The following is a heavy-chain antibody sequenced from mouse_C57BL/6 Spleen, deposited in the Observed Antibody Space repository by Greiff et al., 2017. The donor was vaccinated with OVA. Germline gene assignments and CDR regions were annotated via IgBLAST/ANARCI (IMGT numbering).Heavy chain of an antibody. V-gene: IGHV1-64*01. CDR3: ARGGFITTVVAD. J-gene: IGHJ2*01. D-gene: IGHD1-1*01. CDR1: GYTFTSYW. Sequence: QVHVKQPGAELVKPGASVKLSCKASGYTFTSYWMHWVKQRPGQGLEWIGMIHPNSGSTNYNEKFKSKATLPVDKSSSTAYMQLISLTSVDTADSYSARGGFITTVVADWGQGTTLTVSS. CDR2: IHPNSGST.